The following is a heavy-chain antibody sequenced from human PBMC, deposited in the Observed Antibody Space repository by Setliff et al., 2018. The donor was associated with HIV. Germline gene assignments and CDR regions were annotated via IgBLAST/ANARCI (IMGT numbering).Heavy chain of an antibody. CDR2: IYSGGNT. D-gene: IGHD5-12*01. CDR3: AKDPRAAVATICDY. CDR1: GFIVSSNH. V-gene: IGHV3-66*02. Sequence: GGSLRLSCAASGFIVSSNHMSWVRQAPGKGLEWVSVIYSGGNTYYADSVKGRFTISRDNSKNTLYFQMNSLRAEDTAVYYCAKDPRAAVATICDYWGQGTLVTVSS. J-gene: IGHJ4*02.